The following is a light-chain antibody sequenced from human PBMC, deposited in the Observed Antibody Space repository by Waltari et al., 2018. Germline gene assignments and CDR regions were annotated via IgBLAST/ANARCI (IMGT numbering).Light chain of an antibody. J-gene: IGKJ4*01. CDR1: QSISSW. CDR3: QQYNSYPLT. Sequence: DIQMTQSPSTLSAPLGDRVTIPCRASQSISSWLAWYQQKPGKAPNLLIYQASNLESGVPSRFSGSGSGTEFTLTISSLQPDDFATYYCQQYNSYPLTFGGGTKVEIK. CDR2: QAS. V-gene: IGKV1-5*03.